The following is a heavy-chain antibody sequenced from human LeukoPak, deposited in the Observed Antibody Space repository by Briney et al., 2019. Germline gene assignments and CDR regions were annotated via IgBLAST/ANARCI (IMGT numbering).Heavy chain of an antibody. D-gene: IGHD7-27*01. J-gene: IGHJ2*01. CDR2: IKQDGSEK. Sequence: GGSLRLSCAASGFTFSSYWMSWVRQAPGKGLEWVANIKQDGSEKFYVDSVKGRFTISRDNAKNSLYLQMNSLRAEDTAVYYCARVVPNWGHEGNWYFDLWGRGTLVTVSS. CDR1: GFTFSSYW. V-gene: IGHV3-7*01. CDR3: ARVVPNWGHEGNWYFDL.